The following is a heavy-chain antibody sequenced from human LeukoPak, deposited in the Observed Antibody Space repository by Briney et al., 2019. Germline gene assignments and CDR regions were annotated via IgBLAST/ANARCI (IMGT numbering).Heavy chain of an antibody. D-gene: IGHD4-17*01. CDR1: GFTFSSYR. J-gene: IGHJ3*02. CDR3: ARGPPVTSDAFDI. V-gene: IGHV3-21*01. CDR2: ISSSSSYI. Sequence: PGGSLRLSCAASGFTFSSYRMNWVRQAPGKGLEWVSSISSSSSYIYYADSVKGRFTISRDNAKNSLYLQMNSLRAEDTAVYYCARGPPVTSDAFDIWGQGTMVTVSS.